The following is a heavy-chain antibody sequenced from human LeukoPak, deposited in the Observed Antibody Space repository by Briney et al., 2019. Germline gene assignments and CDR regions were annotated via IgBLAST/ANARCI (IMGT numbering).Heavy chain of an antibody. D-gene: IGHD3-16*01. V-gene: IGHV3-23*01. Sequence: GWSLRLSWATSGFAFGDDDMTAVREAPGKGLEWVSTISSTGYNTYYADSVKGRFTVSRDSSKNTLFLHMNTVSADDTAKYYCEKARTFGHFKSGLDSWGQGTLVTVSS. CDR3: EKARTFGHFKSGLDS. CDR1: GFAFGDDD. CDR2: ISSTGYNT. J-gene: IGHJ4*02.